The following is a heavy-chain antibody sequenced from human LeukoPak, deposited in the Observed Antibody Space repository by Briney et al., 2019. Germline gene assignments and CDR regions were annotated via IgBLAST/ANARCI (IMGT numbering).Heavy chain of an antibody. CDR3: ASHCTNGVCHDAFDI. J-gene: IGHJ3*02. CDR2: IYYSGST. CDR1: GGSISSGGYY. D-gene: IGHD2-8*01. V-gene: IGHV4-31*03. Sequence: SETLSLTCTVSGGSISSGGYYWGWIRQHPGKGLEWIGYIYYSGSTYYNPSLKSRVTISVDTSKNQFSLKLSSVTAADTAVYYCASHCTNGVCHDAFDIWGQGTMVTVSS.